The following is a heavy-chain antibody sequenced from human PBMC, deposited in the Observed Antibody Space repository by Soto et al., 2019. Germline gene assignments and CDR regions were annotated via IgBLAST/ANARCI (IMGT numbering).Heavy chain of an antibody. CDR1: GYTFTGYY. J-gene: IGHJ6*02. Sequence: ASVKVSCKAPGYTFTGYYMHWVRQAPGQGLEWMGWINPNSGGTNYAQKFQGWVTMTRDTSISTAYMELSRLRSDDTAVYYCASATAAADLYGMDVWGQGTTVTVSS. D-gene: IGHD6-13*01. V-gene: IGHV1-2*04. CDR3: ASATAAADLYGMDV. CDR2: INPNSGGT.